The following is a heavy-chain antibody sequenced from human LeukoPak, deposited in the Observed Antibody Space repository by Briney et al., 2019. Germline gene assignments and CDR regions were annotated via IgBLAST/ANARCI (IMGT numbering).Heavy chain of an antibody. CDR1: GGSISSYY. Sequence: PSETLSLTCTVSGGSISSYYWSWIRQPPGKGLEWIGYIYYSGSTNYNPSLKSRVTISVDTSKNQFSLKLSSVTAADTAVYYCARHRSRTTVTSGFDPWGQGTLVTVSS. V-gene: IGHV4-59*08. CDR3: ARHRSRTTVTSGFDP. J-gene: IGHJ5*02. D-gene: IGHD4-11*01. CDR2: IYYSGST.